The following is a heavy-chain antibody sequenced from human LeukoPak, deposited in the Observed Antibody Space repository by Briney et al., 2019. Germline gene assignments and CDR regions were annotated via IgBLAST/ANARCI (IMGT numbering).Heavy chain of an antibody. Sequence: ASVKVSCKASGYTFTSYDINWVRQATGQGLEWVGLLNPNSGNTGYAQKFQGRVTITRNTSISTAYMELSSLRSEDTAVYYCANLLLYYYDSSGAPGDAFDIWGQGTMVTVSS. CDR1: GYTFTSYD. D-gene: IGHD3-22*01. CDR3: ANLLLYYYDSSGAPGDAFDI. J-gene: IGHJ3*02. V-gene: IGHV1-8*03. CDR2: LNPNSGNT.